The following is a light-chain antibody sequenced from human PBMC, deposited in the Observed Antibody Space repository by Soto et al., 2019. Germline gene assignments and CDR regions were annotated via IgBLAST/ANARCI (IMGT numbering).Light chain of an antibody. V-gene: IGKV3D-15*01. CDR1: QSVSSN. J-gene: IGKJ5*01. CDR2: GAS. CDR3: QQYNNWPAIT. Sequence: EIVMTQSPATLSVSPGERATLSCRASQSVSSNLAWYQQRPGQAPRLLIHGASTWATGTPARFSGSGFGTEFTLTISSLQSEDFAVYYCQQYNNWPAITVGQGTRLESK.